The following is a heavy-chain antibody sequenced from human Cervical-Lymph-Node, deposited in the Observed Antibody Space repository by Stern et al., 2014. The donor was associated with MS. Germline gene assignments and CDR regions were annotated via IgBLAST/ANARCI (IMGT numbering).Heavy chain of an antibody. D-gene: IGHD4-23*01. CDR3: AKESRYGGCDY. CDR1: GFTFSRFG. Sequence: VQLLESGGGVVQPGRSLRLSCAASGFTFSRFGMHWVRQAPGTGLEWVALISDDRSNKYYADSVKGRFTISRDNSKNTLYLQMNSLRAEDTAVYYCAKESRYGGCDYWGQGTLVTVSS. J-gene: IGHJ4*02. CDR2: ISDDRSNK. V-gene: IGHV3-30*18.